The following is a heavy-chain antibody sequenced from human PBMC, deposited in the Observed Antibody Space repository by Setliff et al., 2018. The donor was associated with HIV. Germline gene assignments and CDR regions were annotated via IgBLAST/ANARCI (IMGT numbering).Heavy chain of an antibody. V-gene: IGHV1-2*02. J-gene: IGHJ4*02. D-gene: IGHD5-18*01. CDR1: GYTFTDYY. CDR2: INPNSSDT. CDR3: ARTLPQYTNLFDY. Sequence: ASVKVSCKASGYTFTDYYIHWVRQAPGQGLEWMGWINPNSSDTNYAQKFQGRVTMTRDTSISTAYMELSRLRSDDTAVYYCARTLPQYTNLFDYWGQGTLVTVSS.